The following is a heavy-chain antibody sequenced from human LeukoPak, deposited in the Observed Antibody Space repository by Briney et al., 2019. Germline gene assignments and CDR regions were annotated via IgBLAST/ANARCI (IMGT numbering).Heavy chain of an antibody. D-gene: IGHD1-26*01. CDR3: ARDNSVGDYAWWFDP. CDR2: INPNSGGT. V-gene: IGHV1-2*02. J-gene: IGHJ5*02. Sequence: ASVKVSCKASGYTFTGYYMHWVRQAPGQGLEWMGWINPNSGGTNYAQKFQGRVTMTRDMSTSTDYLELSSLRSEDTAVYYCARDNSVGDYAWWFDPWGQGTLVTVSS. CDR1: GYTFTGYY.